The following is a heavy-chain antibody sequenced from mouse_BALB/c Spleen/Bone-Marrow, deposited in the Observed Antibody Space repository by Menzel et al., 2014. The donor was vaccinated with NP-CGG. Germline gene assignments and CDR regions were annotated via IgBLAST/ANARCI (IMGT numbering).Heavy chain of an antibody. CDR3: ARSRGNYWYFDV. D-gene: IGHD2-1*01. Sequence: VQLQQSGPELVKPGASVKISCETSGYTFTEYTMHWVKQSHGKSVEWIGGINPNNGGTVYNQKFEDKATLTVDKSSSTAYMEFRSLTSEDSAIYYCARSRGNYWYFDVWGAGTTVTVSS. J-gene: IGHJ1*01. CDR2: INPNNGGT. V-gene: IGHV1-18*01. CDR1: GYTFTEYT.